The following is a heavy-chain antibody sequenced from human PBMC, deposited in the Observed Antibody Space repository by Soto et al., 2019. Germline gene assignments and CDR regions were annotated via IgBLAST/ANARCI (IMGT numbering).Heavy chain of an antibody. D-gene: IGHD2-15*01. CDR3: ARHVTCYRWSYFDT. Sequence: EVQLVQSAAEVKKPGESLRISCKGLGYSFTTHWIAWVRQMPGKGLEWMGIIYPPSSDTKYSPSFQGRVTISVDKSISAAFVQWSSLEASDTAIYYCARHVTCYRWSYFDTWGQGSLVSVSS. CDR1: GYSFTTHW. CDR2: IYPPSSDT. J-gene: IGHJ4*02. V-gene: IGHV5-51*01.